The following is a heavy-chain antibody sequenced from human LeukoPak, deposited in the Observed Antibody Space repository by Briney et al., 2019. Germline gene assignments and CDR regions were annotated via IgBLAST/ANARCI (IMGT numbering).Heavy chain of an antibody. J-gene: IGHJ4*02. CDR2: IWYDGSNK. Sequence: GGSLRLSCAASGFTFSSYGMHWVRQAPGKGLEWVAVIWYDGSNKYYADSVKGRFTISRDNSKNTLYLQMNSLRAEDTAVYCCAKDGRGAYYYDSSGFYFDYWGQGTLVTVSS. CDR1: GFTFSSYG. D-gene: IGHD3-22*01. CDR3: AKDGRGAYYYDSSGFYFDY. V-gene: IGHV3-33*06.